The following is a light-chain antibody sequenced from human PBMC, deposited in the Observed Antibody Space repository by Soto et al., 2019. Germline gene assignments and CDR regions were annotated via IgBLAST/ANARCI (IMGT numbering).Light chain of an antibody. CDR1: QSLGSD. Sequence: DILMTQSPGTLSLSPGDTATLSCRASQSLGSDLAWYQQKPGQAPRLLIFGASARPTGIPARISGSGSGTEFTLTISSLRSEDFAVYFCQQYYNWPRTFGQGTKVDIK. V-gene: IGKV3-15*01. CDR2: GAS. CDR3: QQYYNWPRT. J-gene: IGKJ1*01.